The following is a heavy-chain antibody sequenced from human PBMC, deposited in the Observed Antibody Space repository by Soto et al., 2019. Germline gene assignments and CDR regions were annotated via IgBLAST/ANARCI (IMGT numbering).Heavy chain of an antibody. V-gene: IGHV1-2*04. J-gene: IGHJ5*02. CDR3: ARVIPGVEAWFDP. CDR2: INPNSGGT. D-gene: IGHD2-2*01. Sequence: GASVKVSCKASGYTFTGYYMHWVRQAPGQGLEWMGWINPNSGGTNYAQKFQGWVTMTRDTSISTAYMELSRLRSDDTAVYYCARVIPGVEAWFDPWGQGTLVTVSS. CDR1: GYTFTGYY.